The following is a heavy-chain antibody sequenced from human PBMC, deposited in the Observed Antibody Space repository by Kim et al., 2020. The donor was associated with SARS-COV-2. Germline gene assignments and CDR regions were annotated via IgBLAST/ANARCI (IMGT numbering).Heavy chain of an antibody. Sequence: PGFNGRFVFSLDTSVSTAYLQISSLKAEDTAVYYCARERYCSGGSCYFDYWGQGTLVTVSS. CDR3: ARERYCSGGSCYFDY. D-gene: IGHD2-15*01. V-gene: IGHV7-4-1*02. J-gene: IGHJ4*02.